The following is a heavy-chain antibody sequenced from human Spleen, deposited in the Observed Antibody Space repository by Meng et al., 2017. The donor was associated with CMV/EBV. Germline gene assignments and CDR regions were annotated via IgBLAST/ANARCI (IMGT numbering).Heavy chain of an antibody. V-gene: IGHV3-23*01. CDR3: ARNSGNFDL. D-gene: IGHD4-23*01. J-gene: IGHJ2*01. CDR2: ISGSGDNT. CDR1: RFTFSGYA. Sequence: ETLSLTCAASRFTFSGYAMSWVRQAPGKGLEWVSTISGSGDNTYYADSVKGRFTISRDNAKSSLYLQMNSLRDEDTAVYYCARNSGNFDLWGRGTLVTVSS.